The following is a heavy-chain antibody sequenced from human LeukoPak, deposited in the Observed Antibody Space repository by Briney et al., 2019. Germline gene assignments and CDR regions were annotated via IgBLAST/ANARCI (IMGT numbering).Heavy chain of an antibody. V-gene: IGHV3-7*01. CDR3: AREDIVVVPAAMRHYYYMDV. CDR1: GFTFSSYW. J-gene: IGHJ6*03. D-gene: IGHD2-2*01. CDR2: IKQDGSEK. Sequence: GGSLRLSCAASGFTFSSYWMSWVRQAPGKGLEWVANIKQDGSEKYYVDSVKGRFTISRDNAKNSLYLQMNSLRAEDTAVYYCAREDIVVVPAAMRHYYYMDVWGKGTTVTVSS.